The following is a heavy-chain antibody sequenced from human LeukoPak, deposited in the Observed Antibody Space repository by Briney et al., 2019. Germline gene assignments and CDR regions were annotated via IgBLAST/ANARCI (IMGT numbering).Heavy chain of an antibody. CDR2: IKQDGSEK. Sequence: GGSLRLSCAASGFTFSNYWMTWVRQAPGKGLEWVADIKQDGSEKLYVNSVRGRFTISRDNAKMSLFLQMNSLRGEDTAVYYCARDNGVVHGVYYMDVWGKGTTVTVS. CDR3: ARDNGVVHGVYYMDV. D-gene: IGHD3-3*01. J-gene: IGHJ6*03. CDR1: GFTFSNYW. V-gene: IGHV3-7*01.